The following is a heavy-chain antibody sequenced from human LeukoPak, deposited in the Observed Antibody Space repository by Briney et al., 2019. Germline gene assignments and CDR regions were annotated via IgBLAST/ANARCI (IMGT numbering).Heavy chain of an antibody. CDR3: ARDSREVLLWFGEFSP. Sequence: GASVKVSCKASGYTFTSYGISWVRQAPGQGLEWMGWISGYNGHTKYAQKFQGRATMTTDTSTSTAYMELRRLRSDDTAVYYCARDSREVLLWFGEFSPWGQGTLVTVSS. CDR1: GYTFTSYG. J-gene: IGHJ5*02. CDR2: ISGYNGHT. V-gene: IGHV1-18*01. D-gene: IGHD3-10*01.